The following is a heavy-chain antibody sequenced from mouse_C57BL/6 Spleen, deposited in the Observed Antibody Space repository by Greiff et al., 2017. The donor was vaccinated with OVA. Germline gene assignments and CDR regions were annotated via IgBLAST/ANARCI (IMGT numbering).Heavy chain of an antibody. D-gene: IGHD2-1*01. CDR1: GYTFTSYW. CDR3: ARTGNYDAMDY. Sequence: QFQLQQPGAELVRPGSSVKLSCKASGYTFTSYWMHWVKQRPIQGLEWIGNIDPSDSETHYNQKFKDKATLTVDKSSSTAYMQLSSLTSEDSAVYYCARTGNYDAMDYWGQGTSVTVSS. V-gene: IGHV1-52*01. J-gene: IGHJ4*01. CDR2: IDPSDSET.